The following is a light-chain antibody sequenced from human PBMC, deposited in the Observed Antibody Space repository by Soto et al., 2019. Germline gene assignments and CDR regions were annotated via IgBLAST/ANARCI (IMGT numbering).Light chain of an antibody. CDR1: SSDVGSYDR. CDR2: AVN. J-gene: IGLJ3*02. CDR3: CSSVGSPHWV. Sequence: QSALTQPASVSGSPGQSIAISCTGTSSDVGSYDRVSWYQHHPGKAPTLMIYAVNKRPSGVSDRFSGSKSGNTASLTISGLQAEDEAYYYCCSSVGSPHWVFGGGTKLTVL. V-gene: IGLV2-23*02.